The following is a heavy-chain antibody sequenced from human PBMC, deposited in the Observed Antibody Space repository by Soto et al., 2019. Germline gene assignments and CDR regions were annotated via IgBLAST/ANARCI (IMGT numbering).Heavy chain of an antibody. CDR3: ARDRIASGSYFDY. V-gene: IGHV3-21*01. J-gene: IGHJ4*02. Sequence: LRLSCAASGFTFSSYSMNWVRQAPGKGLEWVSSISSSSSYIYYADSVKGRFTISRDNAKNSLYLQMNSLRAEDTAVYYCARDRIASGSYFDYWGQGTLVTVS. CDR2: ISSSSSYI. CDR1: GFTFSSYS. D-gene: IGHD2-15*01.